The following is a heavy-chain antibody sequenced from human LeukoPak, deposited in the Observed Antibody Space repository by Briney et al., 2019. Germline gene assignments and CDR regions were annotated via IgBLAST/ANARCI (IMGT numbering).Heavy chain of an antibody. D-gene: IGHD3-10*01. CDR3: ARVKMVRGVITGAEGY. CDR1: GYTFPSYG. J-gene: IGHJ4*02. V-gene: IGHV1-18*01. CDR2: ISAYNGNT. Sequence: ASVKVRCTASGYTFPSYGISWVRQAPGQGLEWMGWISAYNGNTNYAQKLQGRVTMTTDTSTSTAYMELRSLRSDDTAVYYCARVKMVRGVITGAEGYWGQGTLVTVSS.